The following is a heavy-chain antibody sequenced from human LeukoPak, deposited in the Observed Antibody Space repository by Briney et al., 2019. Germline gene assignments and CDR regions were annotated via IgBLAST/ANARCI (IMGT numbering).Heavy chain of an antibody. V-gene: IGHV3-23*01. CDR1: GFTFSSYA. Sequence: GGSLRLSCEASGFTFSSYAMSWVRQAPGKGLERDSAISGSGGSTYYADSVKGRFTISRDNSKNTLYLQMNSLRAEDTAVYYCAKVAYYGSGSYDMDVWGQGTTVTVSS. CDR2: ISGSGGST. CDR3: AKVAYYGSGSYDMDV. D-gene: IGHD3-10*01. J-gene: IGHJ6*02.